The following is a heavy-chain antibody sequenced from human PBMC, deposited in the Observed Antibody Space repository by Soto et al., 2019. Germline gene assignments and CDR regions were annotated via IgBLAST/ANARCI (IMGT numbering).Heavy chain of an antibody. V-gene: IGHV1-18*04. J-gene: IGHJ4*01. Sequence: ASVKVSCKASGYTFTSYGISWVRQAPGQGLEWMGWISAYNGNTNYAQKLQGRVTMTTDTSTSTACMELRSLRSDDTAVYYCASDRRDNEIFTGYPAYCIAYSCHVTLFTVSS. CDR2: ISAYNGNT. D-gene: IGHD3-9*01. CDR3: ASDRRDNEIFTGYPAYCIAY. CDR1: GYTFTSYG.